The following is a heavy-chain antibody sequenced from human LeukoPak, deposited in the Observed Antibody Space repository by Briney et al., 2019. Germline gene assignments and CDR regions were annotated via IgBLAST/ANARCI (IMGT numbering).Heavy chain of an antibody. D-gene: IGHD3/OR15-3a*01. Sequence: GGSLRLSCAASRFTFSSHNMHWVRQAPGKGLEWVSYISDSSTTIYYADSVKGRFTISRDNARNSLYLQMNSLRAEDTAVYYCARDRGDFWTGYYTNYFDYWGQGILVTVSS. CDR1: RFTFSSHN. V-gene: IGHV3-48*01. CDR2: ISDSSTTI. CDR3: ARDRGDFWTGYYTNYFDY. J-gene: IGHJ4*02.